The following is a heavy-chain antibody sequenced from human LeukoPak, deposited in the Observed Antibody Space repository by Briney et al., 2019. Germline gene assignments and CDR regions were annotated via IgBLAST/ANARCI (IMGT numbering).Heavy chain of an antibody. V-gene: IGHV7-4-1*02. J-gene: IGHJ6*02. CDR3: ARALAVAGTRFWNYGMDV. Sequence: ASVKVSCNASGYTFTSYAMNWVRQAPGQGLEWMGWINTNTGNPTYAQGFTGRFVFSLDTSVSTAYLQISSLKAEDTAVYYCARALAVAGTRFWNYGMDVWGQGTTVTVSS. CDR1: GYTFTSYA. D-gene: IGHD6-19*01. CDR2: INTNTGNP.